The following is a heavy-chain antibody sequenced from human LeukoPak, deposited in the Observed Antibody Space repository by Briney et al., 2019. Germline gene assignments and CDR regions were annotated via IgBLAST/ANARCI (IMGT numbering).Heavy chain of an antibody. J-gene: IGHJ4*02. CDR3: AKDPDSYYYDSSSFDY. Sequence: PGGSLRLSCAASGFTFSSYGMSWVRQAPGKGLEWVSAISGSGGSTYYADSVKGRFTISRDNSKNTLYLQMNSLRAEDTAVYYCAKDPDSYYYDSSSFDYWGQGTLVTVSS. D-gene: IGHD3-22*01. V-gene: IGHV3-23*01. CDR1: GFTFSSYG. CDR2: ISGSGGST.